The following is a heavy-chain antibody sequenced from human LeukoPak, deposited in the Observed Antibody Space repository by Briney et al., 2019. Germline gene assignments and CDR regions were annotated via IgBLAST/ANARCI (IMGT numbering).Heavy chain of an antibody. V-gene: IGHV4-38-2*01. CDR2: IYHSGST. D-gene: IGHD3-3*01. CDR1: GYSISSGYY. CDR3: ARQVGSVVLDWLPTSSYWYFDL. J-gene: IGHJ2*01. Sequence: PSETLSLTCAVSGYSISSGYYWGWIRQPPGKGLEWIGSIYHSGSTYYNPSLKSRVTISVDTSKNQFSLKLSSVTAADTAVYYCARQVGSVVLDWLPTSSYWYFDLWGRGTLVTVSS.